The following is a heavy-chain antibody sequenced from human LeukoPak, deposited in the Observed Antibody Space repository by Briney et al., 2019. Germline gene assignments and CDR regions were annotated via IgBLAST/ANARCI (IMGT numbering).Heavy chain of an antibody. D-gene: IGHD6-19*01. V-gene: IGHV4-59*01. CDR1: GGSISSYY. CDR2: LYYSGST. CDR3: ARVIRGSSGWFDEAFDI. Sequence: SETLSLTCTVSGGSISSYYWSWIRQPPGKGLEWIGYLYYSGSTNYNPSLRSRVTISVDTSKNQFSLKLSSVTAADTAVYYCARVIRGSSGWFDEAFDIWGQGTMVTVSS. J-gene: IGHJ3*02.